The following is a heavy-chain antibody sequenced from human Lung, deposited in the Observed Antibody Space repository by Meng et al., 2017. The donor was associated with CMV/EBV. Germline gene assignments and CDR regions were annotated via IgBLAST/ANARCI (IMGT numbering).Heavy chain of an antibody. Sequence: GGSLRLSCAASGFSFGIYGMDWVRQAPGKGLEWVAYIHHAGGYKQYADSVMGRFTISRDNSKNTLSLQMNSLRGEDTALYFCAKVSAGNCATASCPPDSWGQGTLVXVSS. CDR1: GFSFGIYG. J-gene: IGHJ5*01. CDR3: AKVSAGNCATASCPPDS. CDR2: IHHAGGYK. V-gene: IGHV3-30*02. D-gene: IGHD2-2*01.